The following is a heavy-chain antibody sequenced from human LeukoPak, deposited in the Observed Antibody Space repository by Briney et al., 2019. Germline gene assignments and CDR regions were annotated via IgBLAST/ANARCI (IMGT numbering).Heavy chain of an antibody. D-gene: IGHD2-2*01. CDR2: INHSGST. V-gene: IGHV4-34*01. CDR3: ARGPGGVPAPRNWFDP. J-gene: IGHJ5*02. CDR1: GGSFSGYY. Sequence: SETLSLTCAVYGGSFSGYYWSWIRQPPGKGLEWIGEINHSGSTNYNPSLKSRVTISVDTSKNQFSLKLSSVTAADTAVYYCARGPGGVPAPRNWFDPWGQGTLATVSS.